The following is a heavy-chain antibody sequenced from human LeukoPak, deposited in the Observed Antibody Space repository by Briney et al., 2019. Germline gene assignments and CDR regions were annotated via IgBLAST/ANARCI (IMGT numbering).Heavy chain of an antibody. V-gene: IGHV4-34*01. CDR2: INDSGNT. Sequence: KPSETLSLTCAVSGGSLRDHYWSWIRQVPGKGLEWIGEINDSGNTNHNPSLEGRVTLSVDPSKNQFSLKMRSVTAADTSIYYCARPYCSRGSCYRDFDYWGQGTLVTVSS. J-gene: IGHJ4*02. D-gene: IGHD2-15*01. CDR3: ARPYCSRGSCYRDFDY. CDR1: GGSLRDHY.